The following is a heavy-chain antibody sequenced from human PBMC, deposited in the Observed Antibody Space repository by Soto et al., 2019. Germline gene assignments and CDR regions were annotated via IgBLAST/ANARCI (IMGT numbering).Heavy chain of an antibody. Sequence: SETMSLTCTVSGGSISSSSYYWGWIRKPPGKGLEWIGSIYYSGSTYYNPSLKSRVTIPVDTSKNQFSLKLSSVTAADTAVYYCARLAWSNVPYYYDSSGYYLWGQGTLVTVSS. D-gene: IGHD3-22*01. CDR1: GGSISSSSYY. V-gene: IGHV4-39*01. CDR2: IYYSGST. J-gene: IGHJ4*02. CDR3: ARLAWSNVPYYYDSSGYYL.